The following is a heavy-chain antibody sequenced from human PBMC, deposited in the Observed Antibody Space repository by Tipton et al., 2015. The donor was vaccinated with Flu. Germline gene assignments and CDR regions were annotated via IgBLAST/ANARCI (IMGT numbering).Heavy chain of an antibody. D-gene: IGHD3-10*01. CDR1: GGSISSYY. CDR3: ARQVTYYYGSGSYYSYYYGMDV. J-gene: IGHJ6*02. Sequence: TLSLTCTVSGGSISSYYWSWIRQPPGKGLEWIGYIYYSGSPNYNPSLKSRVTISVDTSKNQFSLKLSSVTAADTAVYYCARQVTYYYGSGSYYSYYYGMDVWGQGTTVTVSS. CDR2: IYYSGSP. V-gene: IGHV4-59*08.